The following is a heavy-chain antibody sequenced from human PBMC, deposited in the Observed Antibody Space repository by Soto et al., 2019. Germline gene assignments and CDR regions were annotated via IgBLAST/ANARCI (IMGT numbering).Heavy chain of an antibody. V-gene: IGHV1-46*01. CDR1: GYIFINYY. CDR3: ARDLAAGDF. J-gene: IGHJ4*02. Sequence: QVQLVQSGAEVKKPGASVKVSCKASGYIFINYYIHWGRQAPGQGLEWIGIINPNGGSTNYAQKFRGRVTLARDTSTSTVYMDLSSLRSEDTAMYYCARDLAAGDFWGQGTLVTVSS. CDR2: INPNGGST. D-gene: IGHD6-13*01.